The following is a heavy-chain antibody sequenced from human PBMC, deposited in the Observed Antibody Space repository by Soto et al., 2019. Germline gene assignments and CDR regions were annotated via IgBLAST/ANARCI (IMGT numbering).Heavy chain of an antibody. CDR3: ATVGTDYGSGSPYYSDY. J-gene: IGHJ4*02. V-gene: IGHV3-21*02. CDR1: GFSFRSYY. CDR2: ISPSSSFL. Sequence: EVQLLESGGGLEQPGGSLRLSCAASGFSFRSYYMNWVRQAPGRGLEWVSSISPSSSFLNYADSVKGRFTISRDNAKSSVNLQMNSLRAEDTAVYYCATVGTDYGSGSPYYSDYWGQGTLVTVSS. D-gene: IGHD3-10*01.